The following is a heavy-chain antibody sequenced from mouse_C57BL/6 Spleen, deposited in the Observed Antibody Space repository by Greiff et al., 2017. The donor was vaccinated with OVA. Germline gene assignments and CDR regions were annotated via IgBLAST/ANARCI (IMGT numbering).Heavy chain of an antibody. V-gene: IGHV1-80*01. CDR1: GYAFSSYW. Sequence: QVQLQQSGAELVKPGASVKISCKASGYAFSSYWMNWVKQRPGKGLEWIGQIYPGDGDTNYNGKFKGKATLTADKSSSTAYMQLSSLTSEDSAVYFCARSPYEYAMDYWGQGTSVTVSS. CDR3: ARSPYEYAMDY. CDR2: IYPGDGDT. D-gene: IGHD2-12*01. J-gene: IGHJ4*01.